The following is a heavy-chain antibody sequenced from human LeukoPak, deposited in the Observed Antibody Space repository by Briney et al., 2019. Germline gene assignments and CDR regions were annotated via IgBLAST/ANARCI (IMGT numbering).Heavy chain of an antibody. CDR3: ARDSHYDFWSGYYSYYYGMDV. CDR1: GGTFSSYA. Sequence: SVKVSCKASGGTFSSYAISWVRQAPGQGLEWMRRIIPIFGIANYAQKFQGRVTITADKSTSTAYMELSSLRSEDTAVYYCARDSHYDFWSGYYSYYYGMDVWGQGTTVTVSS. V-gene: IGHV1-69*04. CDR2: IIPIFGIA. J-gene: IGHJ6*02. D-gene: IGHD3-3*01.